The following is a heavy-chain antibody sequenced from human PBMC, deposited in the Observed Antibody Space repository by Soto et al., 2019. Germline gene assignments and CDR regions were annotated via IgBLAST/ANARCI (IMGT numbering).Heavy chain of an antibody. Sequence: SETLSLTCAVYGGSFSGYYWSWIRQPPGKGLEWIGEINHSGSTNYNPSLKSRVTISVDTSKNQFSLKLSSVTAADTAVYYCAKVNDYVWGRYRVFDYWGQGTLVTVSS. V-gene: IGHV4-34*01. CDR1: GGSFSGYY. J-gene: IGHJ4*02. D-gene: IGHD3-16*02. CDR2: INHSGST. CDR3: AKVNDYVWGRYRVFDY.